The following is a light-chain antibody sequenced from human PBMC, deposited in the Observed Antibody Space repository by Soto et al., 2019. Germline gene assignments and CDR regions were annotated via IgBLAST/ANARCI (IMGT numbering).Light chain of an antibody. CDR3: LQYHNYPRT. CDR2: SAS. V-gene: IGKV1-6*01. J-gene: IGKJ1*01. Sequence: AIQMTQSPSSLSAFVGDRVTITCRASQDIRNELGWYQQKPGKAPKLLIYSASSLQSGVPSRFSGSGSGTHFTLTISSLQPEDFATYYCLQYHNYPRTFGQGTNVEIK. CDR1: QDIRNE.